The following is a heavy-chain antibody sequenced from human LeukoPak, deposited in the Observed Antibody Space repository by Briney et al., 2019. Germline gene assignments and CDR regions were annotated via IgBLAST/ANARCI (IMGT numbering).Heavy chain of an antibody. Sequence: GGSLRLSCAASGFIVSTNYMSWVRQAPGKGLEWVSVIFSGGSTYYADSVKGRFTTSRDKSNNTLYLQMNSLRAEDTAVYYCARGPGKASFDYWGQGTLVTVSS. CDR2: IFSGGST. V-gene: IGHV3-53*01. D-gene: IGHD3-10*01. J-gene: IGHJ4*02. CDR1: GFIVSTNY. CDR3: ARGPGKASFDY.